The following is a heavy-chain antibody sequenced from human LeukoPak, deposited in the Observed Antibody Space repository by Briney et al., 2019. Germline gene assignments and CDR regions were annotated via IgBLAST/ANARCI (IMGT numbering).Heavy chain of an antibody. CDR3: ATVSRAVAGILDY. V-gene: IGHV1-24*01. CDR2: FDPEDGET. J-gene: IGHJ4*02. Sequence: ASVKVSCKVSGYTLTELSMHWVRQAPGKGLEWMGGFDPEDGETIYAQKFQGRVTMTEDTSTDTAYMELSRLRSEDTAVYYCATVSRAVAGILDYWGQGTLVTVSS. CDR1: GYTLTELS. D-gene: IGHD6-19*01.